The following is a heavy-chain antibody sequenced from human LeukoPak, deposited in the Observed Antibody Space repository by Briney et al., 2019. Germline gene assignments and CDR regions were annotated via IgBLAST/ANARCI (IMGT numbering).Heavy chain of an antibody. J-gene: IGHJ3*02. V-gene: IGHV4-34*01. CDR2: INHIEST. CDR1: GGSFSGYY. CDR3: ARAPDPDVFDI. Sequence: SETLSLTCAVYGGSFSGYYWNWIRQPPGNGLEWIGEINHIESTNYNPSLKSRVTISVDTSKNQFSLRLSSVTAADTAVYYCARAPDPDVFDIWGQGTTVTVSS.